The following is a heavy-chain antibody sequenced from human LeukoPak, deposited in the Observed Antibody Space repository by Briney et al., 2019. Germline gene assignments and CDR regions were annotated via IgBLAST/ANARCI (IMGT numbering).Heavy chain of an antibody. D-gene: IGHD1-1*01. Sequence: PGGSLRLSCAASGFTFSNYAMHWVRQAPGKGLEWVAVISFDATKEYFGKSVKGRLTISRDNSKATLYLQMHRLRIEDTALYFCARFKVGTNTTQKNAFDIWGRGTEVAVSS. J-gene: IGHJ3*02. CDR1: GFTFSNYA. CDR3: ARFKVGTNTTQKNAFDI. CDR2: ISFDATKE. V-gene: IGHV3-30*01.